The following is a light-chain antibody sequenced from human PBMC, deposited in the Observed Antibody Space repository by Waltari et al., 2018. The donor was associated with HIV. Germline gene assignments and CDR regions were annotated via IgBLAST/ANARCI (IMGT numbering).Light chain of an antibody. V-gene: IGKV1-5*03. CDR2: KAS. J-gene: IGKJ1*01. Sequence: DIQMTQSPSTLSASVGDRFTITCRASQSISSWLAWYQQQPGKAPKLLIYKASSLESGVPSRCSGSGSGTEFTLTISSLQPDDFATYYCQQYNSSPWTFGQGTKVEIK. CDR3: QQYNSSPWT. CDR1: QSISSW.